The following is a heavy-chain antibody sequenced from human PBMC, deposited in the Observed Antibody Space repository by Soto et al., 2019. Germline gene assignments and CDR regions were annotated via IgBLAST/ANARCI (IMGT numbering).Heavy chain of an antibody. CDR2: INYRGIT. J-gene: IGHJ6*02. V-gene: IGHV4-34*01. CDR1: GGSFRGYS. CDR3: ARASMYDYGNYYVGMDV. Sequence: QVQLQQWGAGLLKPSETLSLTCGVSGGSFRGYSWNWIRQSPEKGLEWIGEINYRGITSYHPSPRIRVTFSLDTSTNRFSLTLTSVTAAATAISYSARASMYDYGNYYVGMDVWGQGTTITVS. D-gene: IGHD4-17*01.